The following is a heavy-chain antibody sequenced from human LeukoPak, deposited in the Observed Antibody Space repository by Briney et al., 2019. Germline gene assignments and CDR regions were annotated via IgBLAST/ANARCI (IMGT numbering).Heavy chain of an antibody. V-gene: IGHV3-23*01. CDR3: ARDPYTYYYDSMNDGFDI. CDR2: ISGSGFSS. J-gene: IGHJ3*02. Sequence: PGGSLRLSCAASGFAFSSYAMYWVRQAPGKGLEWVSSISGSGFSSYYADSVEGRFTISRDNSKNTVYLQMNSLRVEDTAIYYCARDPYTYYYDSMNDGFDIWGQGTMVIVSS. CDR1: GFAFSSYA. D-gene: IGHD3-22*01.